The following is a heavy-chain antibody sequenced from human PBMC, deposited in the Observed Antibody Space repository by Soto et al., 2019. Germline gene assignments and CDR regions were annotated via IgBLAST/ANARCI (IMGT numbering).Heavy chain of an antibody. D-gene: IGHD6-19*01. Sequence: QLQLQESGPGLVKPSETLSLTCTVSGGSISSSSYYWGWIRQPPGKGLEWIGSIYYSGSTYYNPSLKRRVTISVDTSKNQFSLKLSSVTAADTAVYYCSVAVAGTIDYWGQGTLVTVYS. CDR1: GGSISSSSYY. CDR3: SVAVAGTIDY. CDR2: IYYSGST. J-gene: IGHJ4*02. V-gene: IGHV4-39*01.